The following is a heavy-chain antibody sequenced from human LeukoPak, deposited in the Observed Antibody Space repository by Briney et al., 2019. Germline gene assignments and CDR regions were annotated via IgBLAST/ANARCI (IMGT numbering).Heavy chain of an antibody. CDR3: ARDCYSTSCYERLGY. J-gene: IGHJ4*02. CDR2: IKQDGSEK. Sequence: GGSLRLSCAASGFTFSSYWMSWVRQAPGKGLEWVANIKQDGSEKYYVDSVKGRFTISRDNAKNSLYLQVNSLRVEDTAVYYCARDCYSTSCYERLGYWGQGTLVTVSS. V-gene: IGHV3-7*01. CDR1: GFTFSSYW. D-gene: IGHD2-2*01.